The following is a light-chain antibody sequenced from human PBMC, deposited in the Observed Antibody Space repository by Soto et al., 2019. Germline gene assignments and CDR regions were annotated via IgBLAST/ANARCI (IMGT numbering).Light chain of an antibody. J-gene: IGLJ1*01. Sequence: QSALTQPPSASGSPGQSVTISCTGTSSDVGGYDYVSWYQQHPGKAPKLMIYEVTIRPSGVSDRFSGSKSGNTASLTISGLQAEDEADYYCTAFSANRVYLFGPGTKLTVL. CDR2: EVT. CDR1: SSDVGGYDY. CDR3: TAFSANRVYL. V-gene: IGLV2-8*01.